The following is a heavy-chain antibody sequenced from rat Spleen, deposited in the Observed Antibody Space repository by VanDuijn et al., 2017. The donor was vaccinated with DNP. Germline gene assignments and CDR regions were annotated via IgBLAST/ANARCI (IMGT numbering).Heavy chain of an antibody. D-gene: IGHD1-11*01. CDR2: LNTGGGNT. V-gene: IGHV5-25*01. CDR3: AKAGGYSPWYFDY. J-gene: IGHJ2*01. CDR1: GFTFGDYN. Sequence: EVQLVESGGDLVQPGRSLKLSCTASGFTFGDYNMAWVRQAPTKGLEWVAALNTGGGNTYYRDSVKGRFTISRDNPKSTLYLQMDSLRSEDTATYYCAKAGGYSPWYFDYWGQGVMVTVSS.